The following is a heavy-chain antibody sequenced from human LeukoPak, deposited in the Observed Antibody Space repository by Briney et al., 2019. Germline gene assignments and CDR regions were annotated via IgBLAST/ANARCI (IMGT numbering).Heavy chain of an antibody. V-gene: IGHV4-34*01. D-gene: IGHD1-26*01. Sequence: SETLSLTCAVYGGSFSGYYWSWIRQPPGKGLEWIGEINHSGSTNYNPSLKSRVTISVDTSKNQFSLKLSSVTATDTAAYYCARGSRHLELQAHFDYWGQGTLVTVSS. CDR1: GGSFSGYY. J-gene: IGHJ4*02. CDR3: ARGSRHLELQAHFDY. CDR2: INHSGST.